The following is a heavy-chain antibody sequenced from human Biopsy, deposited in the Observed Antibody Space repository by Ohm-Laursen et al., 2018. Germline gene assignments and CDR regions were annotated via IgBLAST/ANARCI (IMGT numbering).Heavy chain of an antibody. CDR2: VYRDNDK. CDR1: GFSLSSHGVG. V-gene: IGHV2-5*02. J-gene: IGHJ3*01. D-gene: IGHD3-16*02. Sequence: TQTLTLTCTFSGFSLSSHGVGVGWIRQPPGEALEWLAIVYRDNDKRYSPSLWSRLNIWKDASKNRVVLTLTDMDPVDTATYYCAHVVITYGGIIALDAFDVWGQGSMVSVSS. CDR3: AHVVITYGGIIALDAFDV.